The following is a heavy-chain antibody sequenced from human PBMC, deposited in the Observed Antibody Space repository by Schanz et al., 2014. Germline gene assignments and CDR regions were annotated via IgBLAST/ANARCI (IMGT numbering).Heavy chain of an antibody. CDR1: GITVSSNY. CDR2: IYGGST. D-gene: IGHD3-9*01. V-gene: IGHV3-66*01. CDR3: ARTTNPFNFDSWSYLDY. J-gene: IGHJ4*02. Sequence: EVQLVESGGGLVKPGGSLRLSCAASGITVSSNYMSWVRQAPGKGLEWVSFIYGGSTYYTDSVKGRFTISRDNSKNTLYLQMNSLRAEDTAVYHCARTTNPFNFDSWSYLDYWGQGTLVTVSS.